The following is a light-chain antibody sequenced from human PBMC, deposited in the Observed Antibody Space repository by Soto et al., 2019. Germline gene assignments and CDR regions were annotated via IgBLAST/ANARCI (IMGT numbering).Light chain of an antibody. CDR2: HAS. CDR1: QSVSIN. CDR3: QQYNNWPPES. J-gene: IGKJ2*03. Sequence: EIVMTQSPATLSVSPGESASLSCRASQSVSINVAWYQQKPGQAPRLLIHHASTRATSTPARFSGSGSGTEFTLTIKSLQSYDFAVDYCQQYNNWPPESFGHGTKVEIK. V-gene: IGKV3-15*01.